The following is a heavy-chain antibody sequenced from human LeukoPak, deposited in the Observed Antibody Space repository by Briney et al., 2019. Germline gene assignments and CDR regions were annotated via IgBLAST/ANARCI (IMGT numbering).Heavy chain of an antibody. V-gene: IGHV3-48*04. Sequence: QSGGSLRLSCAASGLTISSYSMNWVRQAPGKGLQWVSYISSSSSTIYYADSVKGRFAMSRDNAKNTLYLQMNSLRVEDTAVYYCGRITGAYNLVDYWGQGTLVTVSS. J-gene: IGHJ4*02. CDR1: GLTISSYS. CDR2: ISSSSSTI. D-gene: IGHD1-14*01. CDR3: GRITGAYNLVDY.